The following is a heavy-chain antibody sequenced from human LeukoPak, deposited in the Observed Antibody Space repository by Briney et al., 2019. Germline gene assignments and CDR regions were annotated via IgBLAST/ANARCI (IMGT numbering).Heavy chain of an antibody. CDR2: IGASGGNT. D-gene: IGHD3-22*01. V-gene: IGHV3-23*01. Sequence: GGSLRLSCAASGFTFSSYAMTWVRQAPGQGLEWVSGIGASGGNTYYADSVKGRFTISRDNSKNTLYLQMNSLRAEDTAVYYCAKDLGGGYLTLDYWGQGTLVTVSS. J-gene: IGHJ4*02. CDR1: GFTFSSYA. CDR3: AKDLGGGYLTLDY.